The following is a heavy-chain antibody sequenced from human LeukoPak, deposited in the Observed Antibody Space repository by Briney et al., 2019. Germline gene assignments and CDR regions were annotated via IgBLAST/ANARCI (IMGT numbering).Heavy chain of an antibody. CDR2: IASGGGANR. Sequence: PGGSLRLSCAASGFTFSSYEMNWVRQAPGKGLEWVSYIASGGGANRFYSESVKGRFTISRDNAKNSLYLQMNSLRPEDTAIYYCAKGSPYYYDAWGQGTLVTVSS. V-gene: IGHV3-48*03. J-gene: IGHJ4*02. CDR3: AKGSPYYYDA. CDR1: GFTFSSYE.